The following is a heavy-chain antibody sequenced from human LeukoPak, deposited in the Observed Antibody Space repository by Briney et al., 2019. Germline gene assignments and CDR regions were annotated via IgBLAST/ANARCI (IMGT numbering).Heavy chain of an antibody. J-gene: IGHJ6*02. Sequence: GGSLRLSCAASGFTVSSNYMSWVRQAPGKGLEWVSVIYSGGSTYYADSVKGRFTISRDNSKNTPYLQMNSLRAEDTAVYYCARDLNYYYYGMDVWGQGTTVTVSS. CDR3: ARDLNYYYYGMDV. CDR1: GFTVSSNY. CDR2: IYSGGST. V-gene: IGHV3-66*02.